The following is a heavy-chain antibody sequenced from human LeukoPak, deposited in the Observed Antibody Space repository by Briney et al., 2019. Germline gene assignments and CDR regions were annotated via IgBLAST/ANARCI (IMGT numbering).Heavy chain of an antibody. CDR2: IYYSGST. CDR3: ARVGYCSGGSCWTIDY. J-gene: IGHJ4*02. Sequence: SQTLSLTCTVSGGSISSGGYYWSWIRQHPGKGLEWIGYIYYSGSTYYNPSLKSRVTISVDTSKNQFSLKLSSVTTADTAVYYCARVGYCSGGSCWTIDYWGQGTLVTVSS. V-gene: IGHV4-31*03. D-gene: IGHD2-15*01. CDR1: GGSISSGGYY.